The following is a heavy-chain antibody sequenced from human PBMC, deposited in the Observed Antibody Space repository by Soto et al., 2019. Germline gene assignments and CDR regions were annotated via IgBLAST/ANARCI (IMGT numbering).Heavy chain of an antibody. CDR1: GFTFSSYG. CDR2: IWYDGSNK. CDR3: ARGRGELNFDY. J-gene: IGHJ4*02. Sequence: QVQLVESGGGVVQPGRSLRLSCAASGFTFSSYGMHWVRQAPGKGLEWVAVIWYDGSNKYYADSVKGRFTISRDNSKNTLYLQMNSLRAEDTAVYYCARGRGELNFDYWGQGTLVTVSS. D-gene: IGHD1-26*01. V-gene: IGHV3-33*01.